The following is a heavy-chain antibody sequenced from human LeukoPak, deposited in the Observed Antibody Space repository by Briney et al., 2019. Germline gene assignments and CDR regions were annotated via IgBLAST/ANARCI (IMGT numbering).Heavy chain of an antibody. CDR3: ARGMPYYYDSSGYYYNFDY. D-gene: IGHD3-22*01. CDR1: GFTFSSYA. CDR2: ISYDGSNK. Sequence: GGSLRLSCAASGFTFSSYAMHWVRQAPGKGLEWVAVISYDGSNKYYADSVKGRFTISRDNSKNTLYLQMNSLRAEDTAVYYCARGMPYYYDSSGYYYNFDYWGQGTLVTVSS. V-gene: IGHV3-30-3*01. J-gene: IGHJ4*02.